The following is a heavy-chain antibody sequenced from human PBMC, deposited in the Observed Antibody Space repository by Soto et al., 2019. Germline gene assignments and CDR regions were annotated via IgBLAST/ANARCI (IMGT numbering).Heavy chain of an antibody. Sequence: EASVKVSWKAAGYTFTNYGISWVRQAPGQGLEWMGWIVTYNGNTQSTQKFQRRVSITRDTSASTAYMELSSLRSEDTAVYYCTRSAVRPSGGLIGPFDYWGQGTLVTVSS. J-gene: IGHJ4*02. CDR3: TRSAVRPSGGLIGPFDY. CDR1: GYTFTNYG. CDR2: IVTYNGNT. V-gene: IGHV1-18*01. D-gene: IGHD3-16*02.